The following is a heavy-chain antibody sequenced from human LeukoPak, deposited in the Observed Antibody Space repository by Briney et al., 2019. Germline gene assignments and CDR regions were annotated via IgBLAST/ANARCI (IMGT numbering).Heavy chain of an antibody. Sequence: GGSLSLSCAASGFTLDDNSMRWVRHAPGKGLEWVSGISWDSGSIVYADSAKGRFTISTDNAKNTLYLQMNSLRADDTALYYRAKDMVADWASPDAFDIWGQGTMVTVSS. D-gene: IGHD3/OR15-3a*01. V-gene: IGHV3-9*01. CDR3: AKDMVADWASPDAFDI. CDR2: ISWDSGSI. CDR1: GFTLDDNS. J-gene: IGHJ3*02.